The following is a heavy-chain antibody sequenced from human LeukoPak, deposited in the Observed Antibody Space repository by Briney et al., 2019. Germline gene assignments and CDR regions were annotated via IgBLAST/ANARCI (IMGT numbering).Heavy chain of an antibody. CDR2: FNPENGNT. D-gene: IGHD6-13*01. Sequence: ASVKVSCKASDYTFTKYGISWVRQAPGQGLEWMGWFNPENGNTNYAQKVQGRVTMTADTSTSTSYMELRSLRSDDTAVYYCAREHSSSWDQFDYWGQGTLVTVSS. J-gene: IGHJ4*02. V-gene: IGHV1-18*01. CDR3: AREHSSSWDQFDY. CDR1: DYTFTKYG.